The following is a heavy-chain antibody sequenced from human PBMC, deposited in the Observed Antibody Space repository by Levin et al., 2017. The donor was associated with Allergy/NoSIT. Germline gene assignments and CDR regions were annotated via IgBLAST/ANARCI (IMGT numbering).Heavy chain of an antibody. CDR1: GFTFSSYA. J-gene: IGHJ4*02. Sequence: GGSLRLSCAASGFTFSSYAMSWVRQAPGKGLEWVSGISDRGSSTYYADSVKGRFTISRDNSKNTLYLQMNSLRAEDTALYYCAKGIGSSWYGLNYWGQGTLVTVSS. V-gene: IGHV3-23*01. CDR2: ISDRGSST. CDR3: AKGIGSSWYGLNY. D-gene: IGHD6-13*01.